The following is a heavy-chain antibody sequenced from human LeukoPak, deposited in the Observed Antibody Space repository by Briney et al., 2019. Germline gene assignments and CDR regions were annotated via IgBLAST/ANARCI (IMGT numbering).Heavy chain of an antibody. Sequence: GGSLRLSCAASGFTVSSNYMSWVRQGPGKGLECVSVISNDGDTYYADSVKGRFTISRDTSKNTLYLQVNSLRVEDTAVYYCAKDRLGAMMYFDFWGQGTLVTVSS. CDR2: ISNDGDT. J-gene: IGHJ4*02. CDR1: GFTVSSNY. V-gene: IGHV3-53*01. CDR3: AKDRLGAMMYFDF. D-gene: IGHD1-26*01.